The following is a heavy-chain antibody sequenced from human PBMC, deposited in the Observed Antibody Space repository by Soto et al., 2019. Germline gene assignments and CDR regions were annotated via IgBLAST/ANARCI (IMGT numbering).Heavy chain of an antibody. J-gene: IGHJ6*03. Sequence: SETLSLTCSVSGGSIRSYYWGWIRQPPGKGLEWIGYINDRGSTNYNPSLKSRVTISVDTSKNQFSLKLSSVTAADTAVYYCAREAPYNNDGYYYYYLDVWGKGTTVTVSS. V-gene: IGHV4-59*01. D-gene: IGHD1-1*01. CDR2: INDRGST. CDR3: AREAPYNNDGYYYYYLDV. CDR1: GGSIRSYY.